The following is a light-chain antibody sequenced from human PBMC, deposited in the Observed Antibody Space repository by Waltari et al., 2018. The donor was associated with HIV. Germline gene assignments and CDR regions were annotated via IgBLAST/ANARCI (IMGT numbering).Light chain of an antibody. Sequence: SYELTQPPSVSVSPGHTASITCSGDKLGDKYACWYQQKPGQSLVLVIYQNTKRPSGIPERFSGSNSGNTATLTISGTQAMDEADYYCQAWDSNTAGAVFGGGTKLTVL. CDR2: QNT. CDR1: KLGDKY. CDR3: QAWDSNTAGAV. J-gene: IGLJ2*01. V-gene: IGLV3-1*01.